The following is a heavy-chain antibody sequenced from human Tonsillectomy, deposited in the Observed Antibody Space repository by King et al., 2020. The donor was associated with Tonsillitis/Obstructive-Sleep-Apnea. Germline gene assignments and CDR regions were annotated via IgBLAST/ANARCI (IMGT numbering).Heavy chain of an antibody. CDR1: GASISSSHW. CDR3: VRSGAFYFEY. CDR2: ISHSGST. D-gene: IGHD1-26*01. J-gene: IGHJ4*02. V-gene: IGHV4-4*02. Sequence: QLQESGPGLVKPSGTLSLTCAVSGASISSSHWWSWVRQPPGQGLEWIGEISHSGSTNFNPSLKSRVTISVDYSRNQFSLNLNSVTAADTAVYYCVRSGAFYFEYWGQGTLVTVSS.